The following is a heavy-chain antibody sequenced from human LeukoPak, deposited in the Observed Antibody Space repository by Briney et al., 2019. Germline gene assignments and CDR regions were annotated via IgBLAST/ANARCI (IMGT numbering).Heavy chain of an antibody. CDR2: FDPEDGET. D-gene: IGHD5-18*01. Sequence: ASVKVSCKVSGYTLTELSMHWVRQAPGKGLEWMGGFDPEDGETIYAQKFQGRVTMTEDTSTDTAYMELSSLRSEDTAVYYCATGYSYGYLFDYWGKGTLVTVSS. CDR3: ATGYSYGYLFDY. J-gene: IGHJ4*02. V-gene: IGHV1-24*01. CDR1: GYTLTELS.